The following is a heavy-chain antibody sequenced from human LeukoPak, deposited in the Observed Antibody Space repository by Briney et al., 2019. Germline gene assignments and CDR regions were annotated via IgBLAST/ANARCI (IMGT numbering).Heavy chain of an antibody. CDR3: AKATLSYSSPAAAFDY. J-gene: IGHJ4*02. V-gene: IGHV3-23*01. D-gene: IGHD6-13*01. CDR1: GFSFSNFA. CDR2: LTDRGISR. Sequence: GGSLRLSCEASGFSFSNFAMSWVRQAPGMGLQWVSTLTDRGISRFYADSVKGRFTISRDNAKNSLYLQMNSLRAEDTALYYCAKATLSYSSPAAAFDYWGLGTLVTVSS.